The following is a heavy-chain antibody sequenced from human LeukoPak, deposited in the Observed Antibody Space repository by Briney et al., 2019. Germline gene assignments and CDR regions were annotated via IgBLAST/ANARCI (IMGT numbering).Heavy chain of an antibody. V-gene: IGHV4-34*01. J-gene: IGHJ4*02. CDR3: ARHGTRGKKAAGKSSFDY. CDR2: INHSGST. Sequence: MPSETLSLTCAVYGGSFSGYYWSWIRQPPGKGLEWIGEINHSGSTNYNPSLKSRVTISVDTSKNQFSLKLSSVTAADTAVYYCARHGTRGKKAAGKSSFDYWGQGTLVTVSS. CDR1: GGSFSGYY. D-gene: IGHD6-13*01.